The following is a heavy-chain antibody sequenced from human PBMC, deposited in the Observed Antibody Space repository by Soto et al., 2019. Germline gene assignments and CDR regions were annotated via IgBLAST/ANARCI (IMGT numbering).Heavy chain of an antibody. V-gene: IGHV3-21*05. Sequence: PGGSLRLSCAASGFTFISYWMSWVRQAPGKGLEWVANINSSSSYIYYADSVKGRFTISRDNAKNSLYLQMNSLRAEDTAVYYCARATRGQLLWFGDNYYYYYYMDVWGKGTTVTVSS. CDR1: GFTFISYW. CDR3: ARATRGQLLWFGDNYYYYYYMDV. D-gene: IGHD3-10*01. J-gene: IGHJ6*03. CDR2: INSSSSYI.